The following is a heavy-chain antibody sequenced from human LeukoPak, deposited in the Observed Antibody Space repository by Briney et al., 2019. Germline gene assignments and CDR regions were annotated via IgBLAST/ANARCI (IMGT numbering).Heavy chain of an antibody. J-gene: IGHJ4*02. V-gene: IGHV4-34*01. D-gene: IGHD3-9*01. CDR2: INHSGST. CDR1: GFTFDDYG. CDR3: ARGRGRGILNY. Sequence: GSLRLSCAASGFTFDDYGMSWIRQPPGKGLEWIGEINHSGSTNYNPSLKSRVTISVDTSKNQFSLKLSSVTAADTAVYYCARGRGRGILNYWGQGTLVTVSS.